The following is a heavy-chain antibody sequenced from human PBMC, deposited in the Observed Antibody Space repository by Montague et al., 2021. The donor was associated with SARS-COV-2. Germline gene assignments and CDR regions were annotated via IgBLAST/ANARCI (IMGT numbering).Heavy chain of an antibody. D-gene: IGHD2-2*01. CDR2: INHSGST. J-gene: IGHJ6*02. CDR1: GGSFSGYY. Sequence: SETLSLTCAVYGGSFSGYYWSWIRQPPGKGLEWIGEINHSGSTNYNPSLKSRVTISVDTSKNQFSLKLSSVTAVDTAVYYCTREGYQVLWSDHYYGMDVWGQGTTVTVSS. CDR3: TREGYQVLWSDHYYGMDV. V-gene: IGHV4-34*01.